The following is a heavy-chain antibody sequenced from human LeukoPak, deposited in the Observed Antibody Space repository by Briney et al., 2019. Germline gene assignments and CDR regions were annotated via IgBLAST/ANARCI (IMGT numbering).Heavy chain of an antibody. CDR1: GSTFSSYS. V-gene: IGHV3-21*01. CDR2: ISSSSSYI. Sequence: GGSLRLSCAASGSTFSSYSMNWVRQAPGKGLEWVSSISSSSSYIYYADSVKGRFTISRDNAKNSLYLQMNSLRAEDTAVYYCARAKDTAMVDYWGQGTLVTVSS. D-gene: IGHD5-18*01. CDR3: ARAKDTAMVDY. J-gene: IGHJ4*02.